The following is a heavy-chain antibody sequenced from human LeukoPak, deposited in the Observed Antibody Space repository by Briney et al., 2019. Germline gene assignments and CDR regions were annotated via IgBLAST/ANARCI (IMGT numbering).Heavy chain of an antibody. J-gene: IGHJ3*02. V-gene: IGHV1-46*01. CDR1: GYTFTSYY. D-gene: IGHD2-15*01. CDR3: ATDSLGYCSGGSCHDRGAFDI. Sequence: ASVKVSCKASGYTFTSYYMHWVRQAPGQGLEWMGIINPSGGSTSYAQKFQGRVTMTEDTSTDTAYMELSSLRSEDTAVYYCATDSLGYCSGGSCHDRGAFDIWGQGTMVTVSS. CDR2: INPSGGST.